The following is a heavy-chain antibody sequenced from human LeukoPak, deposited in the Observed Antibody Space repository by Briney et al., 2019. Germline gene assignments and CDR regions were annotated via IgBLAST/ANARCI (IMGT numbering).Heavy chain of an antibody. D-gene: IGHD2-2*01. CDR3: ARGRGYCSSSSCYDFDY. CDR1: GYIFTNYW. Sequence: GESLKISCTGSGYIFTNYWIAWVRQMPGKGLEWMGIIYPGDSETTYSPSFQGQVTISADKSITTTNLQWSSLKASDTAMYYCARGRGYCSSSSCYDFDYWGQGTLDTV. J-gene: IGHJ4*02. CDR2: IYPGDSET. V-gene: IGHV5-51*01.